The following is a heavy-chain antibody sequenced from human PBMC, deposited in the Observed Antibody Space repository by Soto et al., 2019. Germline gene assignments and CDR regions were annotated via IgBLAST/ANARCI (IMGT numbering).Heavy chain of an antibody. V-gene: IGHV4-30-2*01. CDR1: GGSISSGGYS. CDR2: IYHSGST. J-gene: IGHJ4*02. Sequence: SETLSLTCAVSGGSISSGGYSWSWIRQPPGKGLEWIGYIYHSGSTYYNPSLKSRVTISVDRSKNQFSLKLSSVTAADTAVYYCARAVDFWSGYYCDYWGQGTLVTVSS. CDR3: ARAVDFWSGYYCDY. D-gene: IGHD3-3*01.